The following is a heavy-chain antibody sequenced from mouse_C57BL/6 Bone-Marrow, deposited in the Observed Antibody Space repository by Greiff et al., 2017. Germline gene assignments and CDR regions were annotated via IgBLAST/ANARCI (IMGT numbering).Heavy chain of an antibody. CDR1: GYTFTDYY. D-gene: IGHD2-1*01. J-gene: IGHJ4*01. CDR3: ARRRGNYVNAMDY. CDR2: IYPGSGNT. Sequence: VQVVESGAELVRPGASVKLSCKASGYTFTDYYINWVKQRPGQGLEWIARIYPGSGNTYYNEKFKGKATLTAEKSSSTAYMQLSSLTSEDSAVYCCARRRGNYVNAMDYWGQGTSVTVSS. V-gene: IGHV1-76*01.